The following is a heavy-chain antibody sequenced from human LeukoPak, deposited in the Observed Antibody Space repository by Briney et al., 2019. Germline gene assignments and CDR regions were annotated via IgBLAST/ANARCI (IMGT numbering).Heavy chain of an antibody. Sequence: PSQTLSLTCTVSGVSINSDGSYWSWIRQHPGKGLEWIGYIYYTGSTYYNPSLKSRVTISVDTSKNQFSLKLSSVTATDTAVYYCASLYGSGVNYFHYWGQGTLVTVSS. J-gene: IGHJ4*02. V-gene: IGHV4-30-4*08. CDR1: GVSINSDGSY. D-gene: IGHD3-10*01. CDR3: ASLYGSGVNYFHY. CDR2: IYYTGST.